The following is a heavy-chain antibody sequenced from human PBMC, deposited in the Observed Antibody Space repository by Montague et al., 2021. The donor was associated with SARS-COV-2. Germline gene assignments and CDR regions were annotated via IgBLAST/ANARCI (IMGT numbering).Heavy chain of an antibody. J-gene: IGHJ3*02. CDR1: GFSLSTSGVG. V-gene: IGHV2-5*02. Sequence: VKPTQTLTLTCTFSGFSLSTSGVGVGWIRQPPGKALEWLALIYWDDDKRYSPSLKSRLTITKVTSKNQVVLTMTNMDPVDTATYYCAHDRVTMIVVAKADAFDIWGQGTMVTVSS. CDR3: AHDRVTMIVVAKADAFDI. D-gene: IGHD3-22*01. CDR2: IYWDDDK.